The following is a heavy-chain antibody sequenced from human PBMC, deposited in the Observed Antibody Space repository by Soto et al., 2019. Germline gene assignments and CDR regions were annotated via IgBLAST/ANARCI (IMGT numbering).Heavy chain of an antibody. CDR1: GFTFSSYA. D-gene: IGHD4-17*01. CDR3: AKQGYTVTNEELLYYYYYMDV. CDR2: ISGSGGST. J-gene: IGHJ6*03. V-gene: IGHV3-23*01. Sequence: GGSLRLSCAASGFTFSSYAMSWVRQAPGKGLEWVSAISGSGGSTYYADSVKGRFTISRDNSKNTLYLQMNSLRAEDTAVYYCAKQGYTVTNEELLYYYYYMDVWGKGTTVTVSS.